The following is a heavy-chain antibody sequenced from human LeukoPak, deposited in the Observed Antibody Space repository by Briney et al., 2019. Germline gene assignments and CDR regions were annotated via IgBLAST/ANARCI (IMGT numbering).Heavy chain of an antibody. CDR1: GFTFSSYW. Sequence: GGSLRLSCAASGFTFSSYWMSWVRQAPGKGLEWVANIKQDGSEKYYVDSVKGRFTISRDNAKNSLHLQMNSLRAEDTAVYYCARFRSSWTYYGMDVWGQGTTVTVSS. V-gene: IGHV3-7*01. CDR3: ARFRSSWTYYGMDV. J-gene: IGHJ6*02. D-gene: IGHD6-13*01. CDR2: IKQDGSEK.